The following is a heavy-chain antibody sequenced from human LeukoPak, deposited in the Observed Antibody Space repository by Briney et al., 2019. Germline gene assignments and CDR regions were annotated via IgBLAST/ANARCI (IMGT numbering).Heavy chain of an antibody. Sequence: GGSLRLFCAAPGFTFSSYAMSWVRQAPGKGLEWVSAISGSGGSTYYADSVKGRFTISRDNSKNTLYLQMDSLRAEDTAVYYCARGGIITSYAFEIWGQGTMVTVSS. CDR1: GFTFSSYA. CDR3: ARGGIITSYAFEI. D-gene: IGHD3-10*01. J-gene: IGHJ3*02. CDR2: ISGSGGST. V-gene: IGHV3-23*01.